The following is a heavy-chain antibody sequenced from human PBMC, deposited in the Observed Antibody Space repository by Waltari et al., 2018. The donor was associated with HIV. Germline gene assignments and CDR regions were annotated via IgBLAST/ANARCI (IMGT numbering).Heavy chain of an antibody. CDR1: GYTFTSYH. Sequence: QVQLVQSGAEVKKPGASVKVSCKASGYTFTSYHINWVRQATGPGLEWMGWMNPNSGNTGYAQKFQGRVTMTRNTSISTAYMELSSLRSEDTAVYYCARGRYERHYCSGGSCYSDYWGQGTLVTVSS. CDR3: ARGRYERHYCSGGSCYSDY. D-gene: IGHD2-15*01. J-gene: IGHJ4*02. V-gene: IGHV1-8*01. CDR2: MNPNSGNT.